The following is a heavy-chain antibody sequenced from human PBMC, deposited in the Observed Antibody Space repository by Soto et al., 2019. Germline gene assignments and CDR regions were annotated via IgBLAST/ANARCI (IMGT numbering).Heavy chain of an antibody. D-gene: IGHD3-10*01. Sequence: EVQLLESGGGLIQPGVSLRLSCAVSGFTFSSYAMNWFRQAPGKGLEWVSTITGSGDTTYYADSLKGRFTISRDNSNNTLYLQMNSLRPADAAVYYCAKGAVFGLGDSWGQGTLVTVSS. V-gene: IGHV3-23*01. CDR2: ITGSGDTT. CDR1: GFTFSSYA. CDR3: AKGAVFGLGDS. J-gene: IGHJ4*02.